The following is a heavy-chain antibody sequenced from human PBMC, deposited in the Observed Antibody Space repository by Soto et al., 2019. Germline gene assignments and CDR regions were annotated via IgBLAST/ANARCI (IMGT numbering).Heavy chain of an antibody. Sequence: ASVKVSCKASGYTFTSYGISWVRQAPGQGLEWMGWISAYNGNTNYAQKLQGRVTMTTVTSTSTAYMELRSLRSDDTAVYYWAGGDRMVATLGYWGQGTLVSVTS. CDR3: AGGDRMVATLGY. D-gene: IGHD5-12*01. V-gene: IGHV1-18*01. CDR1: GYTFTSYG. CDR2: ISAYNGNT. J-gene: IGHJ4*02.